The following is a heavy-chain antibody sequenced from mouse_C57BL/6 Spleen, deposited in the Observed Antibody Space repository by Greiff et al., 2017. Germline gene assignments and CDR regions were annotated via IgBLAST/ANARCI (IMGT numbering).Heavy chain of an antibody. J-gene: IGHJ4*01. Sequence: QVHVKQSGPELVKPGASVKISCKASGYAFSSSWMNWVKQRPGKGLEWIGRIYPGDGDTNYNGKFKGKATLTADKSSSTAYMQLSSLTSEDSAVYSCERYDYDRGAYARDYWGQGTSVTVSS. V-gene: IGHV1-82*01. CDR1: GYAFSSSW. CDR2: IYPGDGDT. D-gene: IGHD2-4*01. CDR3: ERYDYDRGAYARDY.